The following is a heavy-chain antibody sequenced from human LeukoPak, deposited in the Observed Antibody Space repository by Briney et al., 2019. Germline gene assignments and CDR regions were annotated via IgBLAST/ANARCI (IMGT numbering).Heavy chain of an antibody. J-gene: IGHJ6*02. CDR3: ARVIRGGNPYYYYGMDV. D-gene: IGHD4-23*01. CDR2: IIPILGIA. Sequence: GASVKVSCKASGGTFSSYAISWVRQAPGQGLEWMGRIIPILGIANYAQKFQGRVTITADKSTSTAYMELSSLRSEDTAVYYCARVIRGGNPYYYYGMDVWGQGTTVTVSS. V-gene: IGHV1-69*04. CDR1: GGTFSSYA.